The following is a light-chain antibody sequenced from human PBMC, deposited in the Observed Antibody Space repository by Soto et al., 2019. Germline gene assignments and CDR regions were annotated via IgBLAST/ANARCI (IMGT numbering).Light chain of an antibody. J-gene: IGKJ5*01. CDR2: AAS. CDR3: HQANSFPIT. Sequence: DIQLTQSPSSVSASIGDRVTITCRATQDVSGWLAWYQQKPGRAPKLLISAASRFQSGVPSRFSGSGSETHFTLSISSLHAEDSASSYCHQANSFPITFDHGIRLE. CDR1: QDVSGW. V-gene: IGKV1-12*01.